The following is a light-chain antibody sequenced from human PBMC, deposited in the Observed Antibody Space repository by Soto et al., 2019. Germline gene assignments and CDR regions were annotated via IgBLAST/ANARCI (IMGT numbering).Light chain of an antibody. CDR2: DAS. CDR3: QQYNSYL. CDR1: QSISSW. V-gene: IGKV1-5*01. J-gene: IGKJ4*01. Sequence: DIQMTQSPSTLSASVGDRVTITCRASQSISSWLGWYQQKPGKAPKLLIYDASSLESGVPSRFSGSGSGTEYTLTISSLQHDDFATYYRQQYNSYLFGGGTKVEIK.